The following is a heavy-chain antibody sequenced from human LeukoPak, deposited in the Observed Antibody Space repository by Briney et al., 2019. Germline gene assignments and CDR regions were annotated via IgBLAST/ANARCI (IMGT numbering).Heavy chain of an antibody. CDR2: ISYDGSNK. V-gene: IGHV3-30*03. Sequence: GGSLRLSCAASGFTFSSYGMHWVRQAPGKGLEWVAVISYDGSNKYYADSVKGRFTISRDNSKNTLYLQINSLRAEDTAVYYCATGSGSYNFDYWGQGTLVTVSS. D-gene: IGHD1-26*01. CDR1: GFTFSSYG. J-gene: IGHJ4*02. CDR3: ATGSGSYNFDY.